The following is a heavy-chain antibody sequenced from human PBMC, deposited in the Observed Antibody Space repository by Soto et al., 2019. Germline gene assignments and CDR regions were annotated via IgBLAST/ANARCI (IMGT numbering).Heavy chain of an antibody. Sequence: GASVKVSCKASGYTFTGYYMHWVRQAPGQGLEWMGWINPNSGGTNYAQKFQGRVTMTRDTSISTAYMELSRLRSDDTAVYYCARDGRTMVRGVTNDYWGQGTLVTVS. CDR3: ARDGRTMVRGVTNDY. D-gene: IGHD3-10*01. CDR2: INPNSGGT. J-gene: IGHJ4*02. V-gene: IGHV1-2*02. CDR1: GYTFTGYY.